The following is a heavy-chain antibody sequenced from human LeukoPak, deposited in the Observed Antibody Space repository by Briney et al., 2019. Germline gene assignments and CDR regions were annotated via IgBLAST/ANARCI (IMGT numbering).Heavy chain of an antibody. J-gene: IGHJ4*02. CDR2: INPNSGGT. Sequence: ASVKVSCKASGYTFTGYYMHWVRQAPGQGLVWMGWINPNSGGTNYAQKFQGRVTMTRDTSISTAYMELSRLRSYDTAVYYCARDDGYSSGWYGTKLDYWGQGTLVTVSS. CDR3: ARDDGYSSGWYGTKLDY. CDR1: GYTFTGYY. D-gene: IGHD6-19*01. V-gene: IGHV1-2*02.